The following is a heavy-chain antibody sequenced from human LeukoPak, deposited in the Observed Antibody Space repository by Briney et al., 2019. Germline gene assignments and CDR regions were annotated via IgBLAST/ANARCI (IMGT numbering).Heavy chain of an antibody. CDR1: GGSISSGGYY. V-gene: IGHV4-61*08. Sequence: SETLSLTCAVSGGSISSGGYYWSWIRQPPGKGLEWIGYIYYSGSTNYNPSLKSRVTISVDTSKNQFSLKLSSVTAADTAVYYCARHAGGWFEIDYXXXGTLVTVSS. CDR2: IYYSGST. CDR3: ARHAGGWFEIDY. D-gene: IGHD6-19*01. J-gene: IGHJ4*02.